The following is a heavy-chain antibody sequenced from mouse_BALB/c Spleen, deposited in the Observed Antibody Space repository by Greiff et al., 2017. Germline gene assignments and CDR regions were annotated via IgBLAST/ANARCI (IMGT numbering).Heavy chain of an antibody. J-gene: IGHJ3*01. V-gene: IGHV1-15*01. D-gene: IGHD2-14*01. CDR3: TRYRYDGSWFAY. CDR1: GYTFTDYE. Sequence: QVQLQQSGAELVRPGASVTLSCKASGYTFTDYEMHWVKQTPVHGLEWIGAIDPETGGTAYNQKFKGKATLTADKSSSTAYMELRSLTSEDSAVYYGTRYRYDGSWFAYWGQGTLVTVSA. CDR2: IDPETGGT.